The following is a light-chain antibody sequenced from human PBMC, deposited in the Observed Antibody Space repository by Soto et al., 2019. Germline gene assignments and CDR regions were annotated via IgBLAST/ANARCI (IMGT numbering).Light chain of an antibody. CDR3: QQRSNWPLT. V-gene: IGKV3-11*01. CDR1: QNVSSY. CDR2: DAS. Sequence: EIVMTQAPATLSLSPGERPTLSCRASQNVSSYLAWYQQKPGQAPRLLIYDASNRATGIPARFSGSGSGTDFTLTISSLEPEDFAVYYCQQRSNWPLTFGGGTKVDIK. J-gene: IGKJ4*01.